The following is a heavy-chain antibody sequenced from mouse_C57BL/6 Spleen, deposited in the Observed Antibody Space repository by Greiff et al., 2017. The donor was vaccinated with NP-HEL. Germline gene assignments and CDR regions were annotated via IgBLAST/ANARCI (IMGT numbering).Heavy chain of an antibody. V-gene: IGHV5-2*03. CDR3: ARQFYSNYGYFDY. J-gene: IGHJ2*01. Sequence: EVMLVESGGGLVQPGESLKLSCESNEYEFPSHDMSWVRKTPEKRLELVAAINSDGGSTYYPATIERRFIISRDNTKKTLYLQMSSLRSEDTALYYGARQFYSNYGYFDYWGQGTTLTVSS. CDR1: EYEFPSHD. D-gene: IGHD2-5*01. CDR2: INSDGGST.